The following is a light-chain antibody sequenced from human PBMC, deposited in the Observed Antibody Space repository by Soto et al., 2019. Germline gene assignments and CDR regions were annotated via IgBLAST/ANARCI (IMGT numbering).Light chain of an antibody. CDR3: QQYTDWTPWT. CDR1: QGVSSR. CDR2: DVS. V-gene: IGKV3-15*01. J-gene: IGKJ1*01. Sequence: EIVMTQSPATLAVSPGERATLSCRASQGVSSRLAGYQQKPGQAPRLLIYDVSTRASDTPARFSGSGSGTEFTLTISSLQPEDFAIYYCQQYTDWTPWTFGQGTTVEIK.